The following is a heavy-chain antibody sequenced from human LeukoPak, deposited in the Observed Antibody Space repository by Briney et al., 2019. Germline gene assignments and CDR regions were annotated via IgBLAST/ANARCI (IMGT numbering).Heavy chain of an antibody. CDR1: GFTFSSYW. V-gene: IGHV3-7*01. CDR3: ARAPRDYDFWSGYYTFNWFDP. CDR2: IKQDGSEK. J-gene: IGHJ5*02. D-gene: IGHD3-3*01. Sequence: GSLRLSCAASGFTFSSYWMSWVRQAPGKGLEWVANIKQDGSEKYYVDSVKGRFTISRDNAKNSLYLQMNSLRAEDTAVYYCARAPRDYDFWSGYYTFNWFDPWGQGTLVTVSS.